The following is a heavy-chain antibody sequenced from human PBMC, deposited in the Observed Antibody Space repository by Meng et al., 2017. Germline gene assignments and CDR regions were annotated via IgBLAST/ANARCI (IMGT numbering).Heavy chain of an antibody. CDR2: IYWDDDK. V-gene: IGHV2-5*02. Sequence: QITLKESRHQLVKPTQSLTLTFTLSWFSPSTSGVGVGWIRQPPGQALEWLALIYWDDDKRYSPSLKSRLTLTNDTSKNQVVLTMTNLDPVDTATYYCAHRRDYYGSGNHFDYWGQGTLVTVSS. D-gene: IGHD3-10*01. J-gene: IGHJ4*02. CDR1: WFSPSTSGVG. CDR3: AHRRDYYGSGNHFDY.